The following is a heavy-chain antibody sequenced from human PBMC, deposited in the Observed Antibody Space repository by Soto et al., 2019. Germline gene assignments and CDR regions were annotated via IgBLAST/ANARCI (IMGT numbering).Heavy chain of an antibody. V-gene: IGHV4-39*01. CDR2: IYYSGST. CDR1: GGSISSSSYY. J-gene: IGHJ4*02. Sequence: PSETLSLTCTVSGGSISSSSYYWGWIRQPPGKGLEWIGSIYYSGSTYYNTSLKSRVTISVDTSKNQFSLKLSSVTAADTALYYCASRTKVVVAATLRNYFDYWGQGTLVTVSS. CDR3: ASRTKVVVAATLRNYFDY. D-gene: IGHD2-15*01.